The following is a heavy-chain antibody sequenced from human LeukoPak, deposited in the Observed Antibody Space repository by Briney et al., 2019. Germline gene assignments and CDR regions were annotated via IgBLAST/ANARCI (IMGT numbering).Heavy chain of an antibody. V-gene: IGHV3-48*04. CDR1: GFTFSYYS. Sequence: GGSLRLSCAASGFTFSYYSMTWVRQAPGKGLEWVSYIDSSSATTYYADSVKGRFTISRDNAKNSLYLQMNSLRAEDTAVYYCARVTGSPYSFYYYYYMDVWGKGTTVTVSS. CDR2: IDSSSATT. D-gene: IGHD2-21*01. CDR3: ARVTGSPYSFYYYYYMDV. J-gene: IGHJ6*03.